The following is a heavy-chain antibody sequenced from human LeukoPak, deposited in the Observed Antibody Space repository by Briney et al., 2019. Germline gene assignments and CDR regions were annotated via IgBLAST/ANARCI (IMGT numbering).Heavy chain of an antibody. CDR3: XXXXXDYVPYTPDI. D-gene: IGHD3-16*01. CDR2: ISGSGGST. J-gene: IGHJ3*02. CDR1: GFTFSSYA. V-gene: IGHV3-23*01. Sequence: GGSLRLSCAASGFTFSSYAMSWVRQAPGKGLEWVSAISGSGGSTYYADSVKGRFTISRDNSKNTLYLQMNSLRAEDTAVYYCXXXXXDYVPYTPDIWGQGTMVTVSS.